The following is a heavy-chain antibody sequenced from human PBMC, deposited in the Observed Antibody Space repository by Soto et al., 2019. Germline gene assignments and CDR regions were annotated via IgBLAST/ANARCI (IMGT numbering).Heavy chain of an antibody. Sequence: SETLSLTCTVSVGSVSSCSYYWNWIRQPPGKGLEWIGYIYYTGSTNYNPSLKSRVTISVDTSKNQFSLKLSSVTAADTAVYYCAVLGGWYPPYYFDYWGQGTLVTVSS. J-gene: IGHJ4*02. CDR2: IYYTGST. V-gene: IGHV4-61*01. CDR3: AVLGGWYPPYYFDY. CDR1: VGSVSSCSYY. D-gene: IGHD6-19*01.